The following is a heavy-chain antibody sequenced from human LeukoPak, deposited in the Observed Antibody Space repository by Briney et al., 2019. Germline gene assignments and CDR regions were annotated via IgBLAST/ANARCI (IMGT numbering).Heavy chain of an antibody. CDR1: GGSISSSSYY. J-gene: IGHJ6*03. CDR2: IYYSGST. CDR3: ARGGKAMATYYYYYYYMDV. Sequence: SETLSLTCTVSGGSISSSSYYWGWIRQPPGKGLEWIGTIYYSGSTYYNPSLKSRVTISVDTSKNQFSLKLSSVTAADTAVYYCARGGKAMATYYYYYYYMDVWGKGTTVTVSS. V-gene: IGHV4-39*07. D-gene: IGHD5-18*01.